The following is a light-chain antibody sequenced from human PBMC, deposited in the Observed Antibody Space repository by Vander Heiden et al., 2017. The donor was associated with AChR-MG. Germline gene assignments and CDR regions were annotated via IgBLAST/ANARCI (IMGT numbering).Light chain of an antibody. CDR3: QQDYSTPPG. CDR1: QSVLYSSNNKNY. J-gene: IGKJ1*01. CDR2: WAS. Sequence: DIVMTQSPDSLAVYLGERATINCKSSQSVLYSSNNKNYLAWYQQKPGQPPKLLIYWASTRESGVPDRFSGSGSGTDFTLTISSLQAEDVAVYYCQQDYSTPPGFGQGTKVEIK. V-gene: IGKV4-1*01.